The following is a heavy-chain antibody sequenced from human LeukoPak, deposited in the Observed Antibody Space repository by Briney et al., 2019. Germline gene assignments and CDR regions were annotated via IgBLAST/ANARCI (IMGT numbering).Heavy chain of an antibody. CDR2: INPKSGGT. Sequence: VASVKVSCKASGYTFTGYYMHWVRQAPGQGLERMGWINPKSGGTKYAQKFQGRVTMTRDTSISTTYMELTSLRSDDTAVYYCARTLMQFDYWGQGTMVTVSS. V-gene: IGHV1-2*02. CDR3: ARTLMQFDY. J-gene: IGHJ4*02. CDR1: GYTFTGYY.